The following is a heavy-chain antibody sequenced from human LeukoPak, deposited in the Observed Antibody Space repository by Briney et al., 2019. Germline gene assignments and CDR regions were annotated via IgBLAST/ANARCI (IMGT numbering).Heavy chain of an antibody. CDR3: AKGWSRQQLVQDY. CDR1: GFTFSSYA. Sequence: GGSLRLSCAASGFTFSSYAMSWVRQAPGKWREWVSAISGSGGSTYYADSVKGRFTISRDNSKNTLYLQMNSLSAEDTAVYYCAKGWSRQQLVQDYWGQGTLVTVSS. CDR2: ISGSGGST. V-gene: IGHV3-23*01. D-gene: IGHD6-13*01. J-gene: IGHJ4*02.